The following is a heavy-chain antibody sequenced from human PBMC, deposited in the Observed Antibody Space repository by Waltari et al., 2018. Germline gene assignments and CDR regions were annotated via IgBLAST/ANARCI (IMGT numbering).Heavy chain of an antibody. Sequence: QLQLQESGTRLVRPSEILALICRVSDVSITSNRQYWAWIRQSPGQGLEWIGTVSYSGTTYISPSLKIRVSVSRDTSKNQVSLILGSVTAADMAFYYCATYIGASVGTAAFDVWGQCTMVTVSS. J-gene: IGHJ3*01. CDR1: DVSITSNRQY. V-gene: IGHV4-39*01. CDR3: ATYIGASVGTAAFDV. D-gene: IGHD5-12*01. CDR2: VSYSGTT.